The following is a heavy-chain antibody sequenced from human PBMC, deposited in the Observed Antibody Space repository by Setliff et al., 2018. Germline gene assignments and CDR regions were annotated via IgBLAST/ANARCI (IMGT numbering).Heavy chain of an antibody. J-gene: IGHJ5*02. CDR3: ARETTYSSSWYEWFDP. D-gene: IGHD6-13*01. Sequence: SETLSLTCTVSGGSISSSSYYWGWIRQPPGKGLEWIGSIYYSGSTYYNPSLKSRVTISVDTSKNQFSLKLSSVTAADTAVYYCARETTYSSSWYEWFDPWGQGTLVTVSS. CDR2: IYYSGST. V-gene: IGHV4-39*07. CDR1: GGSISSSSYY.